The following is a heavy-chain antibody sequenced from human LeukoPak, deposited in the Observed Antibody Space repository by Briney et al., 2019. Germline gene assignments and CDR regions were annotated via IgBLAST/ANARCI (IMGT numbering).Heavy chain of an antibody. CDR2: ISSRGSTI. J-gene: IGHJ4*02. Sequence: PGGSLRLSCAASGFTFRNYNMNWVRQAPGKGLEWISYISSRGSTIYYAESVKGRFTVSRDNAQNSLYLQMNSLRVEDTAVYYCARHPNSNWDYWGQGTLVIVSP. CDR1: GFTFRNYN. V-gene: IGHV3-48*04. D-gene: IGHD6-13*01. CDR3: ARHPNSNWDY.